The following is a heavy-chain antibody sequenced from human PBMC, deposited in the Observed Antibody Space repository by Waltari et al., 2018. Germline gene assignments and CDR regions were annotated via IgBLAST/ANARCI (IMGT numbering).Heavy chain of an antibody. J-gene: IGHJ6*03. CDR1: GGTFSSYA. Sequence: QVQLVQSGAEVKKPGSSVKVSCKASGGTFSSYAISWVRQAPGQGLVWMGGIIPIFGTANYAQKFQGRVTITADESTSTAYMELSSLRSEDTAVYYCARGDIVVVPAATHYYYYYMDVWGKGTTVTISS. CDR2: IIPIFGTA. V-gene: IGHV1-69*12. CDR3: ARGDIVVVPAATHYYYYYMDV. D-gene: IGHD2-2*01.